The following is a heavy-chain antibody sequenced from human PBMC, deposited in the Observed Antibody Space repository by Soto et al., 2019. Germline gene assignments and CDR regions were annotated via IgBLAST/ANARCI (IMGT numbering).Heavy chain of an antibody. Sequence: ASVKVSCKASGGTFSSYAISWVRQAPGQGLEWMGGIIPIFCTANYAQKFQGRVTITADKSTSTAYMELSSLRSEDTAVYYCAREEYYYDSSGYYPDAFDIWGQGTMVTVS. CDR2: IIPIFCTA. J-gene: IGHJ3*02. CDR3: AREEYYYDSSGYYPDAFDI. D-gene: IGHD3-22*01. V-gene: IGHV1-69*06. CDR1: GGTFSSYA.